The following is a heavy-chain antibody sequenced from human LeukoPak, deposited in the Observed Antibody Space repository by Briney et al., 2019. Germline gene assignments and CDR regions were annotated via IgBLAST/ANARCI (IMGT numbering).Heavy chain of an antibody. J-gene: IGHJ3*02. CDR2: INHSGST. CDR3: ARVAYSGYDSRGAFDI. V-gene: IGHV4-34*01. Sequence: SETLSLTCAVYGGSFSGYYWSWIRQPPGKGLEWIGEINHSGSTNYNPSLKSRVTISVDTSKNQFSLKLSSVTAADTAIYYCARVAYSGYDSRGAFDIWGQGTMVTVSS. D-gene: IGHD5-12*01. CDR1: GGSFSGYY.